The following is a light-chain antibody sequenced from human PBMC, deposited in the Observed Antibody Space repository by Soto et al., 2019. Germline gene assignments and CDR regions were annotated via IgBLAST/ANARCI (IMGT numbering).Light chain of an antibody. V-gene: IGKV3-20*01. J-gene: IGKJ1*01. Sequence: EIVLTQSPGTLSLSPGDTAALSCRASQSVSNNYLAWYQQKPGQAPRLLIYGASSRATRIPDRFSGSASGTDFTLTISRLEPEDFAVYYCQQYGTSPRMFGQGTKVDNK. CDR1: QSVSNNY. CDR3: QQYGTSPRM. CDR2: GAS.